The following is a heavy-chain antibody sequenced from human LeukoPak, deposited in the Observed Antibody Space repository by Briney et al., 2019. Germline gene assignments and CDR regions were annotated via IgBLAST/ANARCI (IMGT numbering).Heavy chain of an antibody. CDR2: IYYSGST. CDR1: GGSISSYY. Sequence: SESLPLTCTVSGGSISSYYWSWIRQPPGKGLEWIGYIYYSGSTNYNPSLKSRVTISVDTSKNQFSLKLSSVTAADTAVYYCARALSYGELDYWGQGTLVTVSS. CDR3: ARALSYGELDY. V-gene: IGHV4-59*01. J-gene: IGHJ4*02. D-gene: IGHD4-17*01.